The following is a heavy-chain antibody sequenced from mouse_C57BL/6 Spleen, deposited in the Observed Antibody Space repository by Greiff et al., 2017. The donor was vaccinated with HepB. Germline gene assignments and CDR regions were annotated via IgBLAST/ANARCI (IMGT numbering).Heavy chain of an antibody. CDR2: INPGSGGT. CDR1: GYAFTNYL. CDR3: ARAYYGIEAPGYFDY. J-gene: IGHJ2*01. D-gene: IGHD1-1*01. V-gene: IGHV1-54*01. Sequence: QVHVKQSGAELVRPGTSVKVSCKASGYAFTNYLIEWVKQRPGQGLEWIGVINPGSGGTNYNEKFKGKATLTADKSSSTAYMQLSSLTSEDSAVYFCARAYYGIEAPGYFDYWGQGTTLTVSS.